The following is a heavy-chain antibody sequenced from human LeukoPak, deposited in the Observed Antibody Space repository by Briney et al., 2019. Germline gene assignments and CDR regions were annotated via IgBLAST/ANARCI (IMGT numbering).Heavy chain of an antibody. D-gene: IGHD3-10*01. CDR2: INAGNGNT. V-gene: IGHV1-3*01. CDR3: ARDFFHYYGSGVFDY. J-gene: IGHJ4*02. Sequence: ASVKVSCKASGYTFTSYAMHWVRQAPGQRLEWMGWINAGNGNTKYSQKLQGRVTITRDTSASTAYMELSSLRSEDTAVYYCARDFFHYYGSGVFDYWGQGTLVTVSS. CDR1: GYTFTSYA.